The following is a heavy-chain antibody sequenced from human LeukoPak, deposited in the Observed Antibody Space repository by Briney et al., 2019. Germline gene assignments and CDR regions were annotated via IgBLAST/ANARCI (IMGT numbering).Heavy chain of an antibody. V-gene: IGHV3-15*07. CDR1: GLTVTNAR. D-gene: IGHD3-10*01. CDR2: IASKTDGGAT. Sequence: GGSLRLACSASGLTVTNARMNWVRQAPGEGLDWVGRIASKTDGGATDYAAPVKGRFTISRDDSKNTLNLQMNSLKTEDTAVYYCTTGIRGDWGQGTLVTVSS. J-gene: IGHJ4*02. CDR3: TTGIRGD.